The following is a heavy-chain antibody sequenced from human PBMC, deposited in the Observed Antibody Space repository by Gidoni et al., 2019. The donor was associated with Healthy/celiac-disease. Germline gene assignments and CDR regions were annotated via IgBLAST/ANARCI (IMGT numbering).Heavy chain of an antibody. D-gene: IGHD7-27*01. Sequence: EVQLVESGGGLVQPGGSLRLSCAASGFTFSSYSMNWVRQAPGKGLEWVSYISSSSSTIYYADSVKGRFTISRDNAKNSLYLQMNSLGDEDTAVYYCARGYVGIIDYWGQGTLVTVSS. CDR3: ARGYVGIIDY. J-gene: IGHJ4*02. CDR2: ISSSSSTI. V-gene: IGHV3-48*02. CDR1: GFTFSSYS.